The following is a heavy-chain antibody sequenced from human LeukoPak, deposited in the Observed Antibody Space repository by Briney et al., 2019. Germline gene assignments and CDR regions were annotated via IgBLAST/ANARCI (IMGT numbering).Heavy chain of an antibody. Sequence: ASVKVSCKASGYTFTDNYIHWVRQAHGQRLEWMGWINPNSGGTNYAQKFQGRVSVTKDTSISTAYMELSRLRSDDTAVYYCTREYRQGALHGYWGQGTLVTVSS. V-gene: IGHV1-2*02. CDR2: INPNSGGT. D-gene: IGHD1-26*01. CDR3: TREYRQGALHGY. CDR1: GYTFTDNY. J-gene: IGHJ4*02.